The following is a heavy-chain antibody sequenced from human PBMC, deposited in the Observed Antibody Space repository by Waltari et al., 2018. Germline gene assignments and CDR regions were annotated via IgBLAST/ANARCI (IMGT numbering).Heavy chain of an antibody. CDR3: ARAVAGVLHAFDI. J-gene: IGHJ3*02. CDR2: ISGSGGST. CDR1: GFTFSSYA. Sequence: EVQLLESGGGLVQPGGSLRLSCAASGFTFSSYAMSWVRQAPGKGLEWVSAISGSGGSTYYADSVKGRFTISRDNSKNTLYLQMNSLRAEDTAVYYCARAVAGVLHAFDIWGQGTMVTVSS. V-gene: IGHV3-23*01. D-gene: IGHD6-19*01.